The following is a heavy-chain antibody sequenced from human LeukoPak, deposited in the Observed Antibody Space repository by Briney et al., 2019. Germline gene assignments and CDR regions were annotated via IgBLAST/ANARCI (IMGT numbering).Heavy chain of an antibody. CDR3: ARPKKTRDVSGSYPLYGMDV. D-gene: IGHD1-26*01. CDR2: FDPEDGET. Sequence: ASVKVPCTVSGYTLTELSMHWVRRAPGKGLEWMGGFDPEDGETIYAQKFQGRVTMTRDTSTSTVYMELSSLRSEGTAVYYCARPKKTRDVSGSYPLYGMDVWGQGTTVTVSS. V-gene: IGHV1-24*01. J-gene: IGHJ6*02. CDR1: GYTLTELS.